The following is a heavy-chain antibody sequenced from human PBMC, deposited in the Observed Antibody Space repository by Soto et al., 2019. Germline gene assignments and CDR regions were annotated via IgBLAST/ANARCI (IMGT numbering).Heavy chain of an antibody. CDR1: GFTFSSYG. Sequence: QVQLVESGGGVVQPGRSLRLSCAASGFTFSSYGMQWVRQAPGKGLEWVAVISYDGSNKYYADSVKGRFTISRDNSKNTLYLQMNSLRAEDTAVYYCAGWSGAFDIWGQGTMVTVSS. CDR2: ISYDGSNK. V-gene: IGHV3-30*03. D-gene: IGHD6-19*01. J-gene: IGHJ3*02. CDR3: AGWSGAFDI.